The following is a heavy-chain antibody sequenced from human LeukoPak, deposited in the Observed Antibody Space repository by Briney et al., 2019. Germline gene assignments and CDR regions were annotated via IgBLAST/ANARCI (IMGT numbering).Heavy chain of an antibody. J-gene: IGHJ4*02. Sequence: SVKVSCKASGGTFSSYAISWVRQAPGQGLEWMGGIIPIFGTANYAQKFQGRVTITADESTSTAYMELSSLRSEDTAVYYCARVSPVKATIDYWGQGTLVTVSS. D-gene: IGHD5-24*01. CDR3: ARVSPVKATIDY. CDR2: IIPIFGTA. CDR1: GGTFSSYA. V-gene: IGHV1-69*01.